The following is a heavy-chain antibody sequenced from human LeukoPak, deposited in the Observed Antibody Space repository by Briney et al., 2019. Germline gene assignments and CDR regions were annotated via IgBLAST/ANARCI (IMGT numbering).Heavy chain of an antibody. J-gene: IGHJ4*02. CDR2: ISSSSSTI. Sequence: GGSLRLSCAASGFTFSSYSINWVRQAPGKGLEWVSYISSSSSTIYYADSVKGRFTISRDNAKNSLYLQMNSLRAEDTAVYYCARRYCTSISCYPTIDYWGQGTLVTVSS. CDR3: ARRYCTSISCYPTIDY. CDR1: GFTFSSYS. V-gene: IGHV3-48*01. D-gene: IGHD2-2*01.